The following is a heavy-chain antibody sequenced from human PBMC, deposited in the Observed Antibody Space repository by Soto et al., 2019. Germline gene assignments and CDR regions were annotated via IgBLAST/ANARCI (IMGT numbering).Heavy chain of an antibody. CDR2: ITPIFDTT. J-gene: IGHJ5*02. CDR3: ARYPNSLNNWFDP. D-gene: IGHD3-9*01. V-gene: IGHV1-69*06. Sequence: QIHLVQSGAEVKKPGSSVKISCKAPGGTFSNYAISWVRQAPGQGLEWMGGITPIFDTTNYAQKFQGRLTITADTSTSTAYMELSGLRSDDTAIYFWARYPNSLNNWFDPWGQGTLVTVSS. CDR1: GGTFSNYA.